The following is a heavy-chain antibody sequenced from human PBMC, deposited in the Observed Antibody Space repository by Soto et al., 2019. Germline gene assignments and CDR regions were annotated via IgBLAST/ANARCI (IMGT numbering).Heavy chain of an antibody. D-gene: IGHD1-7*01. J-gene: IGHJ4*02. V-gene: IGHV4-30-2*01. CDR2: VYHGGNT. CDR1: GASISSRDYS. CDR3: ARGIPGTVAVDL. Sequence: QLQLQESGSGLVSPWQTLSLTCTVSGASISSRDYSWSWIRQPPGKGLEWIGYVYHGGNTYSNPSLQSRITISLDKSRNLFSLDMRSVTAAVTAVYHGARGIPGTVAVDLWGQGTLVTVSS.